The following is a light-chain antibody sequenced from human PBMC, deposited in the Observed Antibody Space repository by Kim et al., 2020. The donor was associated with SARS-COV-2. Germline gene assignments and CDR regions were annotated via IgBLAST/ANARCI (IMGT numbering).Light chain of an antibody. V-gene: IGKV3-20*01. CDR3: QQYGSSPYT. CDR2: GAS. Sequence: EIVLTQSPGTLSWSPGERATLSCRASQSVSSSYVAWYQQKPGQAPRLLIYGASSRATGIPDRFSGSGSGTDFTLTISRLEPEDFAVYYCQQYGSSPYTFGQGTKLEIK. CDR1: QSVSSSY. J-gene: IGKJ2*01.